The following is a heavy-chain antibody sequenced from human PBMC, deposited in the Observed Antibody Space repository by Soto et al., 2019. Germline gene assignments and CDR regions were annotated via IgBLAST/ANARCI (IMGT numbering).Heavy chain of an antibody. Sequence: GASVKVSCKASGYTFTSYAMHWVRQAPGQRLEWMGWINAGNGNTKYSQKFQGRVTITRDTSASTAYMELSSLRSEDTAVYYCARDFAVALQPPGFDYWGQGTLVTVSS. V-gene: IGHV1-3*01. CDR2: INAGNGNT. D-gene: IGHD3-3*01. CDR3: ARDFAVALQPPGFDY. J-gene: IGHJ4*02. CDR1: GYTFTSYA.